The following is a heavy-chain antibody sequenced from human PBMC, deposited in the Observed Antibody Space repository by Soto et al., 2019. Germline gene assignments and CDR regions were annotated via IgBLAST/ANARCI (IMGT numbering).Heavy chain of an antibody. V-gene: IGHV3-7*03. D-gene: IGHD3-16*01. Sequence: EVQLVESGGGLVQPGGSLRLSCAASGFTFSLYWMGWVRQAPGKGLEWVANIQHDAAKTFYVDSVRGRFTIARDNTDNSLSLQMDSLRVEDTAIYYCARVAHTAMSWAYISDYFRHWGQGTLVTVSS. CDR1: GFTFSLYW. CDR2: IQHDAAKT. J-gene: IGHJ1*01. CDR3: ARVAHTAMSWAYISDYFRH.